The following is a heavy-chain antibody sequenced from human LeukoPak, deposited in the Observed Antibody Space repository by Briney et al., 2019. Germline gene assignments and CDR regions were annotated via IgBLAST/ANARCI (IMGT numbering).Heavy chain of an antibody. CDR2: IIPIFGTA. Sequence: SVKVSCKASGGTFSSYAISWVRQAPGQGLEWMGGIIPIFGTANYAQKFQGRVTITADESTSTAYMELSSLRSEDTAVYYCAGGDLLRFSEWSQYYFDHWGQGTLVTVSS. J-gene: IGHJ4*02. V-gene: IGHV1-69*13. D-gene: IGHD3-3*01. CDR1: GGTFSSYA. CDR3: AGGDLLRFSEWSQYYFDH.